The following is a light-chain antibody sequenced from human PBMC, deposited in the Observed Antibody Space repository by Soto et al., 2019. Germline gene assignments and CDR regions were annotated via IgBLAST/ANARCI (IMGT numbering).Light chain of an antibody. CDR2: GAS. V-gene: IGKV3-20*01. CDR1: QSVTTN. J-gene: IGKJ4*01. CDR3: QQYGSSPLT. Sequence: EVVMTQSPATLSVSPGERVTFSCRASQSVTTNLAWYQHKPGQAPRLVIYGASSRASAVPDRFSGSGSGADFTLTISRLEPEDFAVYYCQQYGSSPLTFGGGTKVDIK.